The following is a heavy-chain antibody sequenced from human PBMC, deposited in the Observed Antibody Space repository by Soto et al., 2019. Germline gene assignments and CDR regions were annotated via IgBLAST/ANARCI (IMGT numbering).Heavy chain of an antibody. D-gene: IGHD5-18*01. Sequence: PSETLSLTCTVSGGSISSGGYYWSWIRQHPGKGLEWIGYIYYNGNTYYNPSLKSRVSISVDTSENQFSLKLSSVTAADTAVYYCARDAQGSGYLDFWCQGTLVTVSS. J-gene: IGHJ4*02. CDR2: IYYNGNT. V-gene: IGHV4-31*03. CDR1: GGSISSGGYY. CDR3: ARDAQGSGYLDF.